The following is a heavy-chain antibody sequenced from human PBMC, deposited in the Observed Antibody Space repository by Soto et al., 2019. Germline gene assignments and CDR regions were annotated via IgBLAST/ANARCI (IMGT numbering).Heavy chain of an antibody. Sequence: QVTLKESGPVLVKPTETLTLTCTVSGFSLSNVRMGVSWIRQPPGKALGWLAHIYAIDVEAYSTSLKTSITVSEATSKSQVVLTMTDVEPMATATYSCVRTTPYCGGDCYPDYWGQGTRVTVSS. CDR1: GFSLSNVRMG. V-gene: IGHV2-26*01. CDR2: IYAIDVE. CDR3: VRTTPYCGGDCYPDY. J-gene: IGHJ4*02. D-gene: IGHD2-21*02.